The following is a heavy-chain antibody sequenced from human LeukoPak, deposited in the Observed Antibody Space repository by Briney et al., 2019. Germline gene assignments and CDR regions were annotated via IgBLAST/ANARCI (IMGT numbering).Heavy chain of an antibody. D-gene: IGHD3-22*01. CDR3: ARHQTSGYYYVDN. V-gene: IGHV4-39*01. Sequence: SETLSLTCTVSGGSISSSSYFWTWIRQPPGKGLEWLGSVFYVGSTYYNSSLKSRVALSVDTSKNQFSLQLSSMTAADTAVYYCARHQTSGYYYVDNWGQGTLVTVSS. CDR2: VFYVGST. J-gene: IGHJ4*02. CDR1: GGSISSSSYF.